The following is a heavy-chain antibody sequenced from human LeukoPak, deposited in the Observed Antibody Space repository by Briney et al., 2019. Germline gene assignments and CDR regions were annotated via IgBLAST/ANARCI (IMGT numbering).Heavy chain of an antibody. D-gene: IGHD3-9*01. CDR3: ARHRVAWYDFDV. Sequence: PSETLSLTCTVSGASINDHYWSWIRQPPGKGLEWIGYKYYAGSTSTNPSLESRVTISVDTTKNQFSLNLYSVTAADTAVYYGARHRVAWYDFDVWGQGTRVTVS. CDR2: KYYAGST. V-gene: IGHV4-59*08. J-gene: IGHJ3*01. CDR1: GASINDHY.